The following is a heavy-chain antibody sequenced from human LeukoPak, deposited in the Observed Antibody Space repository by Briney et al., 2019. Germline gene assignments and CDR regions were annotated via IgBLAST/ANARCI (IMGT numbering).Heavy chain of an antibody. Sequence: GASVKVSCKASGYTFNGYYMHWVRQAPGQGLEWMGWINPNSGGTNYAQKFQGRVTMTRDTSISTAYMELSRLRSDDTAVYYCASAVEWLLYYFDYWGQGTLVTVSS. CDR1: GYTFNGYY. V-gene: IGHV1-2*02. D-gene: IGHD3-3*01. CDR3: ASAVEWLLYYFDY. CDR2: INPNSGGT. J-gene: IGHJ4*02.